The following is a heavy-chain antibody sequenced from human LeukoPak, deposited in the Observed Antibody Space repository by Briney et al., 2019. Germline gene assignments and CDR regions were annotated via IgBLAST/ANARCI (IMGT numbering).Heavy chain of an antibody. CDR2: ISAGSEV. CDR1: GFTFSRFS. Sequence: GALRLSCAASGFTFSRFSMNWVRQAPGKGLEWVSYISAGSEVYYADSVKGRFTISRDNAKLYLQMNILRAEDTAVYCCVRDLDSVAFFWGQGTLVTVSS. CDR3: VRDLDSVAFF. V-gene: IGHV3-48*01. D-gene: IGHD1-1*01. J-gene: IGHJ4*02.